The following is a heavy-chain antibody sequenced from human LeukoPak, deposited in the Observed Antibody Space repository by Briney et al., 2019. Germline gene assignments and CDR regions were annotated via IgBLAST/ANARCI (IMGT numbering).Heavy chain of an antibody. J-gene: IGHJ5*02. Sequence: PGGSLRVSCTASGFTFSTYAMSWVRQAPGKALVWVSVISGSGSSTYSADSVKGRFTISRDNSKNTLYLQMNSLRAEDTAVYYCARESTPLRGAFDPWGPGTLVTVSS. D-gene: IGHD5-24*01. CDR1: GFTFSTYA. CDR2: ISGSGSST. CDR3: ARESTPLRGAFDP. V-gene: IGHV3-23*01.